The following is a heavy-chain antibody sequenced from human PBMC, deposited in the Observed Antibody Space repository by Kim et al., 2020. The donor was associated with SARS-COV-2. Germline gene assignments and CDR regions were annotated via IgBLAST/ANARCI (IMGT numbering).Heavy chain of an antibody. D-gene: IGHD3-10*01. CDR3: ARDRGVYYYYGMDV. V-gene: IGHV3-30*07. Sequence: DVRKGRFTIARDNSKNTLYLQMNSLGAEDKAVYYCARDRGVYYYYGMDVWGQGTTVPVSS. J-gene: IGHJ6*02.